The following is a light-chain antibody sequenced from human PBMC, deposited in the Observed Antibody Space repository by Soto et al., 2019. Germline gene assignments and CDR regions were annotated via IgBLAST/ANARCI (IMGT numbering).Light chain of an antibody. CDR2: EVS. CDR3: SSYTSSRTLV. V-gene: IGLV2-14*01. Sequence: QSALTQPASVSGSPGQSITISCTGTSSDVGGYNYVSWYQQHPGKAPKLMIYEVSNRPSGVSNRFSGSKSGNTASLTISGLQAEDEAYYYCSSYTSSRTLVFGTGTKLTVL. J-gene: IGLJ1*01. CDR1: SSDVGGYNY.